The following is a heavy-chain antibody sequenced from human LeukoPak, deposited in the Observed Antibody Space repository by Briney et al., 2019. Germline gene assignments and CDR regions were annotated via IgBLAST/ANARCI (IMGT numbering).Heavy chain of an antibody. J-gene: IGHJ4*02. CDR1: GGSISSGSYY. CDR3: ARAVSSSWYPPVDY. V-gene: IGHV4-61*02. D-gene: IGHD6-13*01. CDR2: IYTSGST. Sequence: SETLSLTCTVSGGSISSGSYYWSWIRQPAGKGLEWIGRIYTSGSTNYNPSLKSRVTISLDTSKNQFSLKLSSVTAADTAVYYCARAVSSSWYPPVDYWGQGTLVTVSS.